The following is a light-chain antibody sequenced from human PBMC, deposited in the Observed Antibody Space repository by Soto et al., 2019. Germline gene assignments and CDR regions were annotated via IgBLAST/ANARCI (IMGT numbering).Light chain of an antibody. CDR1: TSDVGSFTS. J-gene: IGLJ2*01. Sequence: QSVLPQPASVSGSPGQSITISCTGTTSDVGSFTSVSWYQHHPAKAPQLVIFGVNDRPSGVSHLFSGSKSGSTASLTISELQPEYEAVYFCASYTTAHSLVFCGGTKLTVL. CDR2: GVN. CDR3: ASYTTAHSLV. V-gene: IGLV2-14*01.